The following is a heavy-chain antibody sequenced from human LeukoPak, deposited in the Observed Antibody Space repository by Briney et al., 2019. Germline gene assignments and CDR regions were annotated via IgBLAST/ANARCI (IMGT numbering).Heavy chain of an antibody. CDR2: ISTDGSIT. V-gene: IGHV3-74*01. CDR1: GFTIRNYW. J-gene: IGHJ4*02. Sequence: PGGSLRLSCVASGFTIRNYWMHWVRQAPGEGLVWVSRISTDGSITTNADSVKGRFNFSRDNAKNTLYLQMNTLRAEDTAVYYCARDRGYSDSSGSLDYWGQGTLVTVSS. CDR3: ARDRGYSDSSGSLDY. D-gene: IGHD3-22*01.